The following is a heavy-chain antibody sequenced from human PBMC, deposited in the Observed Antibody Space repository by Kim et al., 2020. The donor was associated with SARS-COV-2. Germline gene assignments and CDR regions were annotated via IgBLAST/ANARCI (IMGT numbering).Heavy chain of an antibody. D-gene: IGHD3-3*01. CDR1: GGSISSGGYY. CDR2: IYYSGST. CDR3: ARISSITIFGVAIVNWFDP. J-gene: IGHJ5*02. Sequence: SETLSLTCTVSGGSISSGGYYWSWIRQHPGKGLEWIGYIYYSGSTYYNPSLKSRVTISVDTSKNQFSLKLSSVTAADTAVYYCARISSITIFGVAIVNWFDPWCQGTLVTVSS. V-gene: IGHV4-31*03.